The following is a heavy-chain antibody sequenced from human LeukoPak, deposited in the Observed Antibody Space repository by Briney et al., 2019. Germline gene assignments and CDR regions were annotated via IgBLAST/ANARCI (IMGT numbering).Heavy chain of an antibody. CDR1: GYTFTSYD. V-gene: IGHV1-8*01. CDR2: MNPNSGNT. D-gene: IGHD2-15*01. J-gene: IGHJ4*02. Sequence: GASVKVSCKASGYTFTSYDINWVRQATGQGLEWMGWMNPNSGNTGYAQKFQGRVTMTRDTSTSTAYMELGSLTSEDTAMYYCARRSCSGGTCSTGEFDYWGQGTLVTVSS. CDR3: ARRSCSGGTCSTGEFDY.